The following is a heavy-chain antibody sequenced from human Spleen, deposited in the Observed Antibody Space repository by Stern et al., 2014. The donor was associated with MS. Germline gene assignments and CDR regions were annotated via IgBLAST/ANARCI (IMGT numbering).Heavy chain of an antibody. CDR2: IHTGDSDT. V-gene: IGHV5-51*03. CDR1: GCSFTSYW. J-gene: IGHJ4*02. CDR3: ARLLGKVLSATGPRTFDY. Sequence: VQLQQSGAEVKKPGESLKISCKGSGCSFTSYWIGWVRQMPGKGLEWMGIIHTGDSDTRYSPSFQGQVTVSVDKSITTAFLQWTSLKASDAAMYYCARLLGKVLSATGPRTFDYWGQGTLVTVSS. D-gene: IGHD1-7*01.